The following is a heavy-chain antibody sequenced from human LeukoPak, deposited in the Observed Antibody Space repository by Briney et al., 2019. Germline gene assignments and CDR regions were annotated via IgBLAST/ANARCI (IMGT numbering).Heavy chain of an antibody. CDR3: ARGRGSSTSCYGCYYYYMDV. Sequence: SVKVSCKASGGTFSSYAISWVRQAPGQGLEWMGGIIPIFGTANYAQKFQGRVTITADESTSTACMELSSLRSEDTAVYYCARGRGSSTSCYGCYYYYMDVWGKGTTVTVSS. J-gene: IGHJ6*03. V-gene: IGHV1-69*13. D-gene: IGHD2-2*01. CDR1: GGTFSSYA. CDR2: IIPIFGTA.